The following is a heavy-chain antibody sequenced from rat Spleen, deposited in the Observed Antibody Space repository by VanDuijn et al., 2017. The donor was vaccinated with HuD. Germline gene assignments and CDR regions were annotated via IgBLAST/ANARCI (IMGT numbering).Heavy chain of an antibody. CDR3: ARRGNNYGYFDY. Sequence: EVQLVESNGGLVQPGRSLKLSCAASGFTFNDHFMAWVRQAPTKGLEWVATISYDGSSTYYRDSVKGRFTISRDNAKSTLYLQMDSLRSEDTATYYCARRGNNYGYFDYWGQGVMVTVSS. J-gene: IGHJ2*01. CDR1: GFTFNDHF. CDR2: ISYDGSST. D-gene: IGHD1-10*01. V-gene: IGHV5-29*01.